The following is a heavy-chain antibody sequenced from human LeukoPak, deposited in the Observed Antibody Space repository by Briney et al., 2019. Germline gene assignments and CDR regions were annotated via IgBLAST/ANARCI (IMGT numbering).Heavy chain of an antibody. CDR3: ARGVDILTGYSIMPPDY. CDR2: INPNSGGT. D-gene: IGHD3-9*01. V-gene: IGHV1-2*02. CDR1: GYTFTGYY. J-gene: IGHJ4*02. Sequence: ASVKVSCKASGYTFTGYYMHWVRQAPGQGLEWRGWINPNSGGTNYAQKFQGRVTMTRDTSISTAYMELSRLRSDDTAVYYCARGVDILTGYSIMPPDYWGQGTLVTVSS.